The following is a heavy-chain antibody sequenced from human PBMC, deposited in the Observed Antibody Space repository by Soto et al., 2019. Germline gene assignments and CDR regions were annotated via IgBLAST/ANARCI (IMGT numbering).Heavy chain of an antibody. V-gene: IGHV5-51*01. D-gene: IGHD3-10*01. CDR3: ARLLIRMFLGVITPRDSFSIGT. CDR1: GFSFTNYW. Sequence: PGESLKISCKASGFSFTNYWIAWVRQMPGKGLEWMGIIYPYDSDTRYSPSFRGQVTISADKSISTAYLQWSSLKASDTAMYYCARLLIRMFLGVITPRDSFSIGTWGQKTKVTASS. CDR2: IYPYDSDT. J-gene: IGHJ3*01.